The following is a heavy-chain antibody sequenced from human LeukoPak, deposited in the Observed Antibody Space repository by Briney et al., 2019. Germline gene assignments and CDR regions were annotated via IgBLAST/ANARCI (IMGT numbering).Heavy chain of an antibody. CDR2: ISSTSSAK. Sequence: GGSLRLSCAASGFTLSNYGMNWVRQVPGEGLEWVSYISSTSSAKNYADSVKGRFTISRDNAKKSLYLQMNSLRVEDTAVYYCARGGAARPDYWGQGTRVTVSS. CDR1: GFTLSNYG. D-gene: IGHD6-6*01. J-gene: IGHJ4*02. CDR3: ARGGAARPDY. V-gene: IGHV3-48*01.